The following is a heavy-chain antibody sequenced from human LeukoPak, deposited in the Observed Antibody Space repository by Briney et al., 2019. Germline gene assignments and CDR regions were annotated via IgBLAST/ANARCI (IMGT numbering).Heavy chain of an antibody. CDR3: ASGGGGGPFPCDY. CDR2: INPNGGST. CDR1: GYTFTSYG. Sequence: ASVKVSCKASGYTFTSYGISWVRQAPGQGLEWMGIINPNGGSTNSAQKFQGRLTMTRDTSTSTVYMELSSLRSEDTAIYYCASGGGGGPFPCDYWGQGTLVTVSS. J-gene: IGHJ4*02. D-gene: IGHD3-16*01. V-gene: IGHV1-46*01.